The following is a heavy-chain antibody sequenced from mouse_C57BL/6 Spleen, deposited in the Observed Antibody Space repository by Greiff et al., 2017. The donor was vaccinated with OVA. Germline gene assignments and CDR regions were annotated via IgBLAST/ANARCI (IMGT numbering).Heavy chain of an antibody. CDR3: ARSRSYYFDY. V-gene: IGHV3-8*01. CDR2: ISYSGST. Sequence: VQLKESGPGLAKPSQTLSLTCSVTGYSITSDYWTWIRKFPGNKLEYMGYISYSGSTYYNPSLKSRISITRDTSKNQYDLQLKSVTTEDTATYYCARSRSYYFDYWGQGTTLTVSS. J-gene: IGHJ2*01. CDR1: GYSITSDY.